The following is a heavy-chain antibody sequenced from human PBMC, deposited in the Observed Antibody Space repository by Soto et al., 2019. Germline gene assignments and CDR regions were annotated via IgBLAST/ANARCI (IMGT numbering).Heavy chain of an antibody. CDR3: ARSVEGHFDY. Sequence: EVQLVESGGDLVQRGGSLRLSCVGSGFTFSVYSMNWVRQAPGKGLEWFSYITSDTKTIKYADSVKGRFTISRDNAKNSVXLQXXSLRDEDTAVYYCARSVEGHFDYWGQGTVVTVSS. CDR2: ITSDTKTI. V-gene: IGHV3-48*02. J-gene: IGHJ4*02. D-gene: IGHD6-19*01. CDR1: GFTFSVYS.